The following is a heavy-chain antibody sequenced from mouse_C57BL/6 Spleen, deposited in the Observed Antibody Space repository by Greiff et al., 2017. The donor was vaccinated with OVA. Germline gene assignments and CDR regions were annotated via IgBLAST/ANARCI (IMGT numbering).Heavy chain of an antibody. J-gene: IGHJ2*01. V-gene: IGHV3-6*01. CDR1: GYSITSGYY. Sequence: EVKLVESGPGLVKPSQSLSLTCSVTGYSITSGYYWNWIRQFPGNKLEWMGYISYDGSNNYNPSLKNRISITRDTSKNQFFLKLNSVTTEDTATYYCARGGAYSNSFGYWGQGTTLTVSS. CDR2: ISYDGSN. D-gene: IGHD2-5*01. CDR3: ARGGAYSNSFGY.